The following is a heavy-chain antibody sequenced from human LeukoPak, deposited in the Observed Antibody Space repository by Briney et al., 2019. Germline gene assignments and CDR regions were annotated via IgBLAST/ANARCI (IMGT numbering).Heavy chain of an antibody. Sequence: PSETLSLTCTVSGGSISSYYWSWIRQPPGKGLEWIGYIYYIGGTNYNPSLKSRVTISVDTSKNQFSLKLSSVTAADTAVYYCARARDKFNYDSSGYYYPGYYYYYMDVWGKGTTVTISS. D-gene: IGHD3-22*01. CDR1: GGSISSYY. CDR3: ARARDKFNYDSSGYYYPGYYYYYMDV. CDR2: IYYIGGT. J-gene: IGHJ6*03. V-gene: IGHV4-59*08.